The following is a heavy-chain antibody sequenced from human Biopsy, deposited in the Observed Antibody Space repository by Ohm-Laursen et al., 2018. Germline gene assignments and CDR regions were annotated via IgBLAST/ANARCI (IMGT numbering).Heavy chain of an antibody. CDR2: IYYSGNT. CDR1: SGYIRTGDYY. J-gene: IGHJ4*02. D-gene: IGHD3-10*01. Sequence: SETLSLTCTVSSGYIRTGDYYWTWIRQQPGKGLEWIGSIYYSGNTKYNPTLQSRLSMSVDTSKNQFSLKLSSVTAADTAVYYCAHGSGSYYNWDFWGRGILVAVSS. CDR3: AHGSGSYYNWDF. V-gene: IGHV4-31*03.